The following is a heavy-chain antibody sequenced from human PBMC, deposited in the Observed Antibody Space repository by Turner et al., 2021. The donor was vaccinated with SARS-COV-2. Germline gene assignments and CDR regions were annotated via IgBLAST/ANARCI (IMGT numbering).Heavy chain of an antibody. CDR2: IWYDGSNK. V-gene: IGHV3-33*01. J-gene: IGHJ4*02. CDR3: ATGSGSYYFSPTYYFDY. Sequence: QVQLVESGGGVVQPGRSLRLSCAASGFTFSSYGMHWVRQAPGKGLEWGAVIWYDGSNKYNADSVKGRFTISRDNSKNTLYLQMNSLRAEDTAVYYCATGSGSYYFSPTYYFDYWGQGTLVTVSS. D-gene: IGHD1-26*01. CDR1: GFTFSSYG.